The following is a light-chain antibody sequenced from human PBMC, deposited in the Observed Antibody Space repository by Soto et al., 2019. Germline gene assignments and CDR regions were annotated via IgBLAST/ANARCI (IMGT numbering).Light chain of an antibody. V-gene: IGLV1-40*01. CDR2: GNS. Sequence: QSVVTQPPSVSGSPGQRVTISCTGSSSNIGAGYDVHWYQQLPGTAPKLLIYGNSNRPSGVADRFSGSKSGTSASLSITGLQAGDEADYYCQSYDSSMSGSNFVFGGGTKLTVL. CDR3: QSYDSSMSGSNFV. CDR1: SSNIGAGYD. J-gene: IGLJ2*01.